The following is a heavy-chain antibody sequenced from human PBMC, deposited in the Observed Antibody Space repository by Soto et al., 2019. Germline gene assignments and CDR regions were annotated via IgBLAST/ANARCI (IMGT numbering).Heavy chain of an antibody. V-gene: IGHV4-59*08. D-gene: IGHD2-2*01. J-gene: IGHJ6*03. Sequence: SETLSLTCTVSGVSISSYYWSWIRQPPGKGLEWIGYIYYSGSTNYNPSLKSRVTISVDTSKNQFSLKLSSVTAADTAVYYCARRGSTVVPAANLYYYYYMDVWGKGTTVTVSS. CDR2: IYYSGST. CDR1: GVSISSYY. CDR3: ARRGSTVVPAANLYYYYYMDV.